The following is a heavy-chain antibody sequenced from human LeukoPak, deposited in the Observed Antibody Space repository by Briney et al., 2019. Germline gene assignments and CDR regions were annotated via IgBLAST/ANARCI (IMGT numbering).Heavy chain of an antibody. CDR2: IYTSGST. CDR1: GGSISSGSYY. V-gene: IGHV4-61*02. Sequence: SQTLSLTCTVSGGSISSGSYYWGWIRQPAGKGLEWIGRIYTSGSTNYNPSLKSRVTISVDTSKNQFSLKLSSVTAADTAVYYCARIGRGSSWFPFDYWGQGTLVTVSS. D-gene: IGHD6-13*01. J-gene: IGHJ4*02. CDR3: ARIGRGSSWFPFDY.